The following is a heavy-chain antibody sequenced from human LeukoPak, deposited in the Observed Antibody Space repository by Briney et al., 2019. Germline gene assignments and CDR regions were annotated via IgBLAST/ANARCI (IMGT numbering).Heavy chain of an antibody. Sequence: PSETLSLTCTVSGGSISSYYWSWIRQPPGKGLEWIGYIYHSGSTNYNPSLKSRVTISVDTSKNQFSLKLSSVTAADTAVYYCARGGRDGYNYGYWGQGTLVTVSS. J-gene: IGHJ4*02. CDR2: IYHSGST. CDR3: ARGGRDGYNYGY. V-gene: IGHV4-59*01. CDR1: GGSISSYY. D-gene: IGHD5-24*01.